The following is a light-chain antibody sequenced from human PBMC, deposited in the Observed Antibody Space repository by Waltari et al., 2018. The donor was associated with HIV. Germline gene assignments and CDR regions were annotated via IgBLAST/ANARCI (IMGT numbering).Light chain of an antibody. CDR2: DVS. Sequence: QSALTQPASVSGSPGQSITISCTGTSSDSGGFKSVSWYQQSPGKAPKLIIYDVSYRPAGVSNRLSGSKSGNTASLTISGLQAEDEADYYCGSSMTNVNMYVFGGGTKLTVL. CDR1: SSDSGGFKS. J-gene: IGLJ2*01. CDR3: GSSMTNVNMYV. V-gene: IGLV2-14*03.